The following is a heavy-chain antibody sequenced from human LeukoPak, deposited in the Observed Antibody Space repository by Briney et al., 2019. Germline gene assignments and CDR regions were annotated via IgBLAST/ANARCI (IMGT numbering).Heavy chain of an antibody. J-gene: IGHJ6*02. CDR2: IYYSGST. V-gene: IGHV4-59*01. CDR3: ARSITMVRGVIVPYYYYGMDV. Sequence: PSETLSLTCTVSGGSISGYYWSWIRQPPGKGLEWIGYIYYSGSTNYNPSLKSRVTISVDTSKNQFSLKLSSVTAADTAVYYCARSITMVRGVIVPYYYYGMDVWGQGTTVTVSS. CDR1: GGSISGYY. D-gene: IGHD3-10*01.